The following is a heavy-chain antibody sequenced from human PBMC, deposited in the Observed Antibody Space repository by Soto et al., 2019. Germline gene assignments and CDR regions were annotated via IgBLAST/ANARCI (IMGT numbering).Heavy chain of an antibody. CDR1: GGSISSGDYC. V-gene: IGHV4-30-4*01. CDR2: IYYSGST. D-gene: IGHD2-15*01. J-gene: IGHJ3*02. CDR3: ARVLVVVAASRCDAFDI. Sequence: SETLSLTCTVSGGSISSGDYCWSWIRQPPGKGLEWIGYIYYSGSTYYNPSLKSRVTISVDTPKNQFSLKLSSVTAADTAVYYCARVLVVVAASRCDAFDIWGQGTMVTLSS.